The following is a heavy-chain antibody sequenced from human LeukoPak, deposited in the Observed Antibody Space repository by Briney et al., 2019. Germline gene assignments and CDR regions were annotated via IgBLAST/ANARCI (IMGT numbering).Heavy chain of an antibody. CDR2: ISGSGGDT. V-gene: IGHV3-23*01. Sequence: PGGSLRLSCAASGFPFSSYAMTWVRQAPGKGLEWVAFISGSGGDTFYADSVQGRFIISRDNSKNTLYLQMNSLRAEDTAVYYCAKDSVKYCSGGSCYSFDYWGQGTLVTVSS. J-gene: IGHJ4*02. CDR3: AKDSVKYCSGGSCYSFDY. D-gene: IGHD2-15*01. CDR1: GFPFSSYA.